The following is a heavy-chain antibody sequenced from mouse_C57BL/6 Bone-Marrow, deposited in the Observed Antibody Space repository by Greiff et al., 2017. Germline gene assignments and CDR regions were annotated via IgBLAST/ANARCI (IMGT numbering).Heavy chain of an antibody. V-gene: IGHV1-80*01. J-gene: IGHJ1*03. D-gene: IGHD1-1*01. CDR3: ARGGMIYYYGSSYSYWYFDV. Sequence: QVQLQQSGAELVKPGASVKISCKASGYAFSSYWMNWVKQRPGKGLEWIGQIYPRDGDTNYNGKFKGKATLTADKSSSTAYMQLSSLTSEDSAVYFCARGGMIYYYGSSYSYWYFDVWGTGTTVTVSS. CDR1: GYAFSSYW. CDR2: IYPRDGDT.